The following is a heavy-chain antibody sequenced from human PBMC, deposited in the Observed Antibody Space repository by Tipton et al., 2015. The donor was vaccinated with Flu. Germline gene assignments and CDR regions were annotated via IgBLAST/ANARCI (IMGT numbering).Heavy chain of an antibody. J-gene: IGHJ5*02. V-gene: IGHV4-4*02. Sequence: TLSLTCAVSGGSISSYNWWSWVRRTPGKGLEWIGDIYHSGSTNYNPSLKGRVTISVDKSTNQFSLTLNSVTAADSAVYYCARLRALTSSFDPWGQGTLVTVSS. CDR2: IYHSGST. CDR1: GGSISSYNW. D-gene: IGHD1-20*01. CDR3: ARLRALTSSFDP.